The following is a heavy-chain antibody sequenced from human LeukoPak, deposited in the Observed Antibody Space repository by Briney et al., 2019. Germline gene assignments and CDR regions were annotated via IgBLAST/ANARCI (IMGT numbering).Heavy chain of an antibody. J-gene: IGHJ4*02. Sequence: PGGSLRLSCAASGFSVSSNYMSWVRQAPGKGLEWVSVIYSGGRTEHAEYADSVKGRFTISRDNSKNTLYLQMNSLRAEDTAVYYCVRSRGAGPGAYFDYWGQGTLVAVTS. V-gene: IGHV3-53*01. CDR2: IYSGGRTEHA. CDR3: VRSRGAGPGAYFDY. D-gene: IGHD6-19*01. CDR1: GFSVSSNY.